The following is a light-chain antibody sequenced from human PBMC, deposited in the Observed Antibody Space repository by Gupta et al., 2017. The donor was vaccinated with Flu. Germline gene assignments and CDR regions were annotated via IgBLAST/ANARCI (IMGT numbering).Light chain of an antibody. CDR1: QSIRND. CDR3: LQHNSYPLT. CDR2: AAS. V-gene: IGKV1-17*01. J-gene: IGKJ4*01. Sequence: EIQVSQSSSSLSASVGDRVTITCRASQSIRNDLAWYQQKPGKAPKLLIYAASSLQSGVPSRFSGSGSGTEFTLTISSLQPEDFATYYCLQHNSYPLTFGGGTKVEIK.